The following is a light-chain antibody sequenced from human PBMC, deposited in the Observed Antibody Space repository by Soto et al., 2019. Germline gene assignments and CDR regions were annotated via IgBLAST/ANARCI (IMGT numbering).Light chain of an antibody. Sequence: DIQMTQSPSSLSASVGQRVSMTCRASRTISTYLNWYQQKPGKAPKLLIYAASDLHSGVPSRFSGSGSETDFTLTITNIQPEDFATYYWQQSYNTPRTFGQGTKVEVK. CDR2: AAS. V-gene: IGKV1-39*01. CDR3: QQSYNTPRT. CDR1: RTISTY. J-gene: IGKJ1*01.